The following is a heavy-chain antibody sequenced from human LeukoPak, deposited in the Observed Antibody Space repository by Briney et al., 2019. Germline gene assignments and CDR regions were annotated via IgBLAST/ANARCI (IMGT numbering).Heavy chain of an antibody. CDR2: INPNSGGT. Sequence: ASVTVSCKASGYTFTCYYMHWVRQAPGQGLEWMGWINPNSGGTNYAQKFQGRVTMTRDTSISTAYMELSRLRSDDTAVYYCARDIVVVPAAMDYYYYGMDVWGQGTTDTVSS. J-gene: IGHJ6*02. V-gene: IGHV1-2*02. D-gene: IGHD2-2*01. CDR1: GYTFTCYY. CDR3: ARDIVVVPAAMDYYYYGMDV.